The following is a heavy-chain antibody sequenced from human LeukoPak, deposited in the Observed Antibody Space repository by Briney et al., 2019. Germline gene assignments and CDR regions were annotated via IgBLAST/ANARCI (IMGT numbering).Heavy chain of an antibody. J-gene: IGHJ4*02. D-gene: IGHD4-11*01. Sequence: PGGSLRLSCAASGFTFSDYYMSWIRQAAGKGPEWVSYISSSGSTIYYADSVKGRFTISRDNAKNSLYLQMNSLRAEDTAVYYCARDGLAGLQSVYFDYWGQGTLVTVSS. CDR3: ARDGLAGLQSVYFDY. CDR2: ISSSGSTI. CDR1: GFTFSDYY. V-gene: IGHV3-11*04.